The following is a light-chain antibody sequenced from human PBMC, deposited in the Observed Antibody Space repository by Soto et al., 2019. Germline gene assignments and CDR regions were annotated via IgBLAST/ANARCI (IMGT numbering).Light chain of an antibody. J-gene: IGKJ1*01. CDR1: QSVSSSY. CDR3: QQYGSSPWT. Sequence: EIVLTQSPGTLSLSPGERATLSCRASQSVSSSYLAWYQQKPGQAPRLLIYGASSRATGIPDRFSGSGCWTDFTLTISSLEPEDFAVYYCQQYGSSPWTFGQGTKVEIK. V-gene: IGKV3-20*01. CDR2: GAS.